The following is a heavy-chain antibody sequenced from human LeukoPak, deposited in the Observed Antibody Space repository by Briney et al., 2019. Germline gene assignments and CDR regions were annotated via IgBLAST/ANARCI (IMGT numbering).Heavy chain of an antibody. CDR3: ARDRILGAKVSWFDP. J-gene: IGHJ5*02. V-gene: IGHV4-34*01. D-gene: IGHD1-26*01. CDR1: GGSFSGYY. CDR2: INHSGST. Sequence: SETLSLTCAVYGGSFSGYYWSWIRQPPGKGLEWIGEINHSGSTNYNPSLKSRVTISVDTSKNQFPLKLSSVTAADTAVYYCARDRILGAKVSWFDPWGQGTLVTVSS.